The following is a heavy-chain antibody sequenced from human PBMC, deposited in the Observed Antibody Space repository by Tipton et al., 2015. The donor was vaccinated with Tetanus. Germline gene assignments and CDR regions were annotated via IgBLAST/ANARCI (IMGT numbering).Heavy chain of an antibody. Sequence: GLVKPSETLSLTCTVSGASVNSGGYSWAWIRQPPGKGLAWMGHISHTGRPRYNPSLKSRLTMSVHTSRTQFSLKMESVTAADTAVYYCARLAWRPDRSMLTVPRYFDKWGQGTLVAVSS. D-gene: IGHD2-8*01. J-gene: IGHJ4*02. CDR2: ISHTGRP. V-gene: IGHV4-61*08. CDR3: ARLAWRPDRSMLTVPRYFDK. CDR1: GASVNSGGYS.